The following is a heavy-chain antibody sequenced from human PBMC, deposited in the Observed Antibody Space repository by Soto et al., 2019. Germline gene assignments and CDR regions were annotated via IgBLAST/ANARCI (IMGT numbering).Heavy chain of an antibody. J-gene: IGHJ4*02. Sequence: SSVKVSCKASGFTFTGHYIHWVRQAPGQGLEWMGWINPNSGGTSYAQKFQGRVTMTRDTSITTAYMELSRLSSDDTAVYYCAKSGSLFRPSLGYFDYWGQGTLVTVSS. D-gene: IGHD1-26*01. CDR1: GFTFTGHY. V-gene: IGHV1-2*02. CDR3: AKSGSLFRPSLGYFDY. CDR2: INPNSGGT.